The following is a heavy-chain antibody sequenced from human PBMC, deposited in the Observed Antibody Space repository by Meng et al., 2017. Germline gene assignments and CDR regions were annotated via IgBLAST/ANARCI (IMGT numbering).Heavy chain of an antibody. D-gene: IGHD3-10*01. CDR3: ASRVTMVRGVPNWFDP. Sequence: HVQLPGPGPGLVKPSGTLSLTCAVSGGSISRSNWWSWVRQPPGKGLEWIGEIYHSGSTNYNPSLKSRVTISVDKSKNQFSLKLSSVTAADTAVYYCASRVTMVRGVPNWFDPWGQGTLVTVSS. V-gene: IGHV4-4*02. CDR1: GGSISRSNW. CDR2: IYHSGST. J-gene: IGHJ5*02.